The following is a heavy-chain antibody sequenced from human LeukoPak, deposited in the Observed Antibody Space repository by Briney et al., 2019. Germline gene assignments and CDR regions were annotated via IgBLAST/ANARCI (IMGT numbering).Heavy chain of an antibody. J-gene: IGHJ4*02. D-gene: IGHD3-3*01. CDR2: IYYSGTT. CDR3: TRAYWIGFHFDS. CDR1: GGSISSGDYY. V-gene: IGHV4-30-4*01. Sequence: SETLSLTCTVSGGSISSGDYYWSWIRQPPGKGLEYIGYIYYSGTTYYNPSLKSRITMSVDMSANQFSLRLTSVSAADTAVYYCTRAYWIGFHFDSWGQGILVSVSS.